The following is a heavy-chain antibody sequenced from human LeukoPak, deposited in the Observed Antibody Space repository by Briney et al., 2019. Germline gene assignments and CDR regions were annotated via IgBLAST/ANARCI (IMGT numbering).Heavy chain of an antibody. J-gene: IGHJ4*02. CDR3: ARHPNSNWDY. D-gene: IGHD6-13*01. CDR1: GFTFSGFW. Sequence: GGSLRLSCAVSGFTFSGFWMSWVRQVPGKGLEWVVNINEGGNEKNYVDSVKGRFTVSRDNAQNSLYLQMNNLRVEDTAVYYCARHPNSNWDYWGQGTLVTVSS. CDR2: INEGGNEK. V-gene: IGHV3-7*03.